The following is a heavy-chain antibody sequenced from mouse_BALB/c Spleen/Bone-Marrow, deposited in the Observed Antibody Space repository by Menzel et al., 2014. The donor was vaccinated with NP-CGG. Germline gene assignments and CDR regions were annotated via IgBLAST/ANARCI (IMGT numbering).Heavy chain of an antibody. D-gene: IGHD2-4*01. CDR3: VRQDYDYPMDY. Sequence: EVKLVESGGGLVQPKGSLKLSYAASGFTFNIYAMNWVRQAPRKGLEWVARISSKSTNYTTCYADSVKDRFTISSDDSQSMLYLQMNSLKTEDTAIYYCVRQDYDYPMDYWGQGTSVTVSS. CDR2: ISSKSTNYTT. V-gene: IGHV10-1*01. J-gene: IGHJ4*01. CDR1: GFTFNIYA.